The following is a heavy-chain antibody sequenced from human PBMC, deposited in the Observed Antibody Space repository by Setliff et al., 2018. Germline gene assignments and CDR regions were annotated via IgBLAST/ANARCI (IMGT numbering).Heavy chain of an antibody. J-gene: IGHJ4*02. Sequence: PGESLKISCKTSGYSFTSYRIVWVRQMPGKGLEWMGTIFPDDSETRYSPSIQGQVTMSVDKSITTAYLQWSSLKASDTVMYFCARRYSGTFDFDYWGQGTLVTVSS. CDR3: ARRYSGTFDFDY. V-gene: IGHV5-51*01. CDR2: IFPDDSET. D-gene: IGHD1-26*01. CDR1: GYSFTSYR.